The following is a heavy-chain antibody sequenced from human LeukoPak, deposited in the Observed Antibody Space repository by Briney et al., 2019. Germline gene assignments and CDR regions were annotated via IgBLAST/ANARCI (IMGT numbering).Heavy chain of an antibody. Sequence: PGGSLRLSCAASGFTFSSYAMSWVRQAPGKGLEWVSGINWNGGSTGYADSVKGRFIISRDNAKNSLYLQMNSLRAEDTALYYCARGGYYDSSGYYYGMDVWGQGTTVTVSS. CDR1: GFTFSSYA. CDR2: INWNGGST. D-gene: IGHD3-22*01. J-gene: IGHJ6*02. V-gene: IGHV3-20*04. CDR3: ARGGYYDSSGYYYGMDV.